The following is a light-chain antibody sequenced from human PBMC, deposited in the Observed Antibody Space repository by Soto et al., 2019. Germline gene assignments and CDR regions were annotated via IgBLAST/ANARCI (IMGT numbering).Light chain of an antibody. CDR2: DVS. CDR3: SSYTSSATYV. J-gene: IGLJ1*01. Sequence: QSALTQPASVSGSPGQALTISRTGTSSDIGAYNYVSWYQQHPGKAPKLMIYDVSNRPSGLSNRFSGSKSGNTASLTISGHQAEDEADYYCSSYTSSATYVFGTGTKVTVL. V-gene: IGLV2-14*01. CDR1: SSDIGAYNY.